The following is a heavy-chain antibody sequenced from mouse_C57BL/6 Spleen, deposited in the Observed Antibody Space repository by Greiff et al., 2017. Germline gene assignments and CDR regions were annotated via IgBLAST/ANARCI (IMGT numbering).Heavy chain of an antibody. Sequence: EVKLVESEGGLVQPGSSMKLSCTASGFTFSDYYMAWVRQVPEKGLEWVANINYDGSSTYYLDSLKSRFIISRDNAKNILYLQMSSLKSEDTATYYCARDGNYGGYFDVWGTGTTVTVSS. CDR3: ARDGNYGGYFDV. D-gene: IGHD2-1*01. J-gene: IGHJ1*03. CDR1: GFTFSDYY. V-gene: IGHV5-16*01. CDR2: INYDGSST.